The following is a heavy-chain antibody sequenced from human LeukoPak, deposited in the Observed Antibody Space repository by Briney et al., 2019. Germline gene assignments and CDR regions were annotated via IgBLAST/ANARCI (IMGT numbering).Heavy chain of an antibody. D-gene: IGHD3-3*01. J-gene: IGHJ4*01. CDR1: GGSISSSSYY. V-gene: IGHV4-39*01. CDR2: IYYSGTT. Sequence: SETLSLTCTVSGGSISSSSYYWAWIRQPPGKGLEWIGSIYYSGTTSYNPSLKSRVTMSMDTSKNQFSLKLSSVTAADTAVYYWTRHYDFIYWGAGTLWTVSS. CDR3: TRHYDFIY.